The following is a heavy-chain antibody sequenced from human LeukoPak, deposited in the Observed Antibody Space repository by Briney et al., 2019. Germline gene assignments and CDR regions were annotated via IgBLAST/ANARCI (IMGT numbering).Heavy chain of an antibody. J-gene: IGHJ4*02. Sequence: GGSLRLSCAASGFTFSSYGMHWVRQAPGKGLEWVAVISFDGSNKYYVDSVKGRFTISRDNSKNTLYLQMNSLRGEDTAMYYCAKDVDPWLRASAWSCDYWGQGTLVTVSS. D-gene: IGHD6-19*01. CDR1: GFTFSSYG. CDR3: AKDVDPWLRASAWSCDY. V-gene: IGHV3-30*18. CDR2: ISFDGSNK.